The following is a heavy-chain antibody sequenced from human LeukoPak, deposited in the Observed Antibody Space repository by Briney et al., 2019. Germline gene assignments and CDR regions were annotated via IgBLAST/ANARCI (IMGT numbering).Heavy chain of an antibody. Sequence: ASVKVSCKASGYTFTGYDIHWVRHATGQGLEWMGWIHPDSGNAGSARKFQGRVTFPRDTSISIAFIELSSLRSDDTAVYFCSRGRSGTYLLAELDYWGQGALVTVSS. CDR3: SRGRSGTYLLAELDY. V-gene: IGHV1-8*01. D-gene: IGHD1-26*01. CDR2: IHPDSGNA. CDR1: GYTFTGYD. J-gene: IGHJ4*02.